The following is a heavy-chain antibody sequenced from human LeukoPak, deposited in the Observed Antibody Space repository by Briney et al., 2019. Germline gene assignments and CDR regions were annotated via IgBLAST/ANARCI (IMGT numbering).Heavy chain of an antibody. CDR3: ARVPAGNWNFNVGYYYYGMDV. CDR2: INSDGSST. Sequence: GGSLRLSCAASGFTFSSYAMSWVRQAPGKGLVWVSRINSDGSSTSYADSVKGRFTISRDNAKNTLYLQMNSLRAEDTAVYYCARVPAGNWNFNVGYYYYGMDVWGQGTTVTVSS. J-gene: IGHJ6*02. D-gene: IGHD1-1*01. CDR1: GFTFSSYA. V-gene: IGHV3-74*01.